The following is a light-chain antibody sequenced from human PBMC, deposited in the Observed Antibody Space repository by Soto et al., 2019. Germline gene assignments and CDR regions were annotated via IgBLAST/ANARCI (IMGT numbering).Light chain of an antibody. Sequence: QSVLTQPASVSGSPGQSITISCTGTSSDVGGYNYVSWYQQHPGKAPKLMIYDVSNRPSRVSNRFSGSKSGNTASLTISGLQAEDEADYYCSSYTSSSPFVFGTGTKVT. V-gene: IGLV2-14*01. CDR3: SSYTSSSPFV. J-gene: IGLJ1*01. CDR1: SSDVGGYNY. CDR2: DVS.